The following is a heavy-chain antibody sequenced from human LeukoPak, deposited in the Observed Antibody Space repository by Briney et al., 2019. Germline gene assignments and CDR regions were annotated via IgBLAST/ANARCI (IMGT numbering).Heavy chain of an antibody. CDR1: GFTFSSYA. D-gene: IGHD3-22*01. CDR3: ARGGLDYYDSSGYFL. J-gene: IGHJ4*02. V-gene: IGHV3-30-3*01. Sequence: PGGSLRLSCAASGFTFSSYAMHWVRQAPGKGLEWVAVISYDGSNKYYADSVKGRFTISRDNSKNTLYLQMNSLRAEDTAVYYCARGGLDYYDSSGYFLWGQGTLVTVSS. CDR2: ISYDGSNK.